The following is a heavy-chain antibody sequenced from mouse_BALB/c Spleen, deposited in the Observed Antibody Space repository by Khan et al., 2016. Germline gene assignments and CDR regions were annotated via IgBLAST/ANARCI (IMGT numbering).Heavy chain of an antibody. Sequence: EVQLVESGGGLVHPGGSLKLSCAAAGFDFSRYWMSWVRQAPGKGLEWIGEINPDSSTINYTPSLKDKFIISRDNAKNTLYLQMSTVRSEDTALHYFASTFWYFDVWGAGTTVAVSS. J-gene: IGHJ1*01. CDR3: ASTFWYFDV. CDR2: INPDSSTI. V-gene: IGHV4-1*02. CDR1: GFDFSRYW.